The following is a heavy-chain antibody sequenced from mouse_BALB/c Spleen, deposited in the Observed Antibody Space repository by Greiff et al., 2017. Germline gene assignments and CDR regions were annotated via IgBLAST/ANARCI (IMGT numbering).Heavy chain of an antibody. Sequence: VKLMESGPGLVQPSQSLSITCTVSGFSLTSYGVHWVRQSPGKGLEWLGVIWSGGSTDYNAAFISRLSISKDNSKSQVFFKMNSLQANDTAIYYCARNYPRSTMLTLDVWGAGTTVTVSS. CDR2: IWSGGST. V-gene: IGHV2-2*02. CDR1: GFSLTSYG. CDR3: ARNYPRSTMLTLDV. D-gene: IGHD2-2*01. J-gene: IGHJ1*01.